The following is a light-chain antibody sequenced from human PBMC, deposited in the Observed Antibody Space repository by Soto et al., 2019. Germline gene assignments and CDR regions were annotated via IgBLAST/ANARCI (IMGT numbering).Light chain of an antibody. CDR1: SSNIGSNT. CDR2: SNN. J-gene: IGLJ2*01. CDR3: AAWDDSRDGRVV. Sequence: QPVLTQPPSASGTPGQRVTISCSGSSSNIGSNTVNWYQQLPGTAPKLLIYSNNVRPSGVPDRFSGSISGTSASLAISGLQSEDEADYYCAAWDDSRDGRVVFGGGTKVTVL. V-gene: IGLV1-44*01.